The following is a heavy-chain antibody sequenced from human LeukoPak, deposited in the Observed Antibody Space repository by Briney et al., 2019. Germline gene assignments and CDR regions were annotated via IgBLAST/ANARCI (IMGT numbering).Heavy chain of an antibody. CDR1: GYTFTDCG. CDR3: VRVKSNNWWGNFDY. CDR2: VSANTGNT. V-gene: IGHV1-18*04. Sequence: GASVKVSCKAFGYTFTDCGITWVRQAPGQGLQWLGWVSANTGNTNYAQRFQGRVTMTIDTSTSTAYMELRSLGSDDTAVYYCVRVKSNNWWGNFDYWGQGTLVTVSS. D-gene: IGHD1-20*01. J-gene: IGHJ4*02.